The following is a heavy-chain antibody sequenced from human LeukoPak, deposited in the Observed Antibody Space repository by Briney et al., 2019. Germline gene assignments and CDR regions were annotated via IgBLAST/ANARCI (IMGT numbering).Heavy chain of an antibody. CDR1: GYTFTSYY. CDR3: AREPLGRPRTYYFDY. Sequence: ASVKLSCKASGYTFTSYYMHWVRQAPGQGLEWMGIINPSGGSTSYAQKFQGRVTMTRDTSTSTVYMELSSLRSEDTAVYYWAREPLGRPRTYYFDYWGQGTLVTVSP. CDR2: INPSGGST. J-gene: IGHJ4*02. V-gene: IGHV1-46*01. D-gene: IGHD1-14*01.